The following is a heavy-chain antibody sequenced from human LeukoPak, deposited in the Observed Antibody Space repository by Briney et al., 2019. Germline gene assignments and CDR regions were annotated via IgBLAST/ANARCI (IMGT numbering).Heavy chain of an antibody. Sequence: GGSLRLSCAASGFTFSSYAMSWVRQAPGKGLEWVSAISGSGGSTYYADSVKGRFTISRDNSKNTLYLQVNSLRAEDTAVYYCAKLGYCSGGSCYSFDYWGQGTLVTVSS. J-gene: IGHJ4*02. D-gene: IGHD2-15*01. CDR3: AKLGYCSGGSCYSFDY. CDR2: ISGSGGST. V-gene: IGHV3-23*01. CDR1: GFTFSSYA.